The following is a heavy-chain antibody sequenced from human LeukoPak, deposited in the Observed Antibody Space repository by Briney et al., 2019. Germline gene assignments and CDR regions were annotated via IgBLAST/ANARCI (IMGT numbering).Heavy chain of an antibody. Sequence: GGSLRVSCAASGFIFSNYWMSWVRQAPGKGLEWVANVKQGGSTKYYVDSVKGRFTISRDNAKNSLYLQVNSLRDEDTAVYYCARIGYSSSSFDYWGQGTLVIVSS. CDR2: VKQGGSTK. CDR3: ARIGYSSSSFDY. D-gene: IGHD6-6*01. V-gene: IGHV3-7*03. J-gene: IGHJ4*02. CDR1: GFIFSNYW.